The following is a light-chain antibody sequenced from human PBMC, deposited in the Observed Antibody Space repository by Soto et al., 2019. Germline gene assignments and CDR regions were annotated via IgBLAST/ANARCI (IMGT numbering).Light chain of an antibody. CDR3: QSYDSSLSGWRV. CDR2: STS. J-gene: IGLJ2*01. CDR1: SSNIGAGYD. V-gene: IGLV1-40*01. Sequence: QSVLTQPPSVSGAPGQRVTISCTGSSSNIGAGYDVHWYQQLPRTAPKLPIYSTSNRPSGVPDRFSGSKSGTSASLAITGLQAEDEGDYYCQSYDSSLSGWRVFGGGTQLTVL.